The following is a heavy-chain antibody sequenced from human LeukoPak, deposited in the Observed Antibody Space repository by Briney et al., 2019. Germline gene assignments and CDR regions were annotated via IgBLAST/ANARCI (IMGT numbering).Heavy chain of an antibody. D-gene: IGHD6-19*01. V-gene: IGHV3-23*01. J-gene: IGHJ4*02. CDR2: ISGSGTGT. CDR1: GFTFSSYA. CDR3: AKGGYSSGWRNYFDY. Sequence: GGSLRLSCAASGFTFSSYAMSWVRQAPGKGLEWVSTISGSGTGTYYADSVKGRFTISRGNSKYTLYLQMNSLRADDTAVYYCAKGGYSSGWRNYFDYWGQGTLVTVSS.